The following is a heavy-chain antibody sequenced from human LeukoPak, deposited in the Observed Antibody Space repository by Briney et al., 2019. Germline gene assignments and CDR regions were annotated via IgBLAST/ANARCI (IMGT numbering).Heavy chain of an antibody. Sequence: SETLSLTCTVSGGSISSYYWSWIRQPPGKGLEWIGYIYYSGISNYNPSLKSRVTISVYTSKNQFSRKLSSVTAADTTVYYCARHVDGTTERYFDYWGQGTVVTVSS. CDR1: GGSISSYY. CDR2: IYYSGIS. D-gene: IGHD1-1*01. V-gene: IGHV4-59*08. J-gene: IGHJ4*02. CDR3: ARHVDGTTERYFDY.